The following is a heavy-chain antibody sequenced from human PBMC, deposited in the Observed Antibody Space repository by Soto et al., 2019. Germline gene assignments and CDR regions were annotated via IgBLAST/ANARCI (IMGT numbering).Heavy chain of an antibody. D-gene: IGHD4-17*01. J-gene: IGHJ3*02. V-gene: IGHV1-69*13. CDR2: IIPIFGTA. CDR3: VGYGDYGRNAFDI. Sequence: SVKVSCKASGGTFSSCAISWVRQAPGQGLEWMGGIIPIFGTANYAQKFQGRVTITADESTSTAYMELSSLRSEDTAVYYCVGYGDYGRNAFDIWGQGTMVTVSS. CDR1: GGTFSSCA.